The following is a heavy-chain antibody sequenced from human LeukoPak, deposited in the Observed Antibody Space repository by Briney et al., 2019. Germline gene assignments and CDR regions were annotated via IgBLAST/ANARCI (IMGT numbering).Heavy chain of an antibody. Sequence: PGGSLRLSCAASGFTFDDSAMHWVRQAPGKGLERVSGISWNSDNTGYADSVKGRFIISRDNAENSLYLQMNSLRSEDTAFYFCAKAVVGATPRGAFDIWGQGTRVTVSS. CDR3: AKAVVGATPRGAFDI. D-gene: IGHD1-26*01. CDR1: GFTFDDSA. V-gene: IGHV3-9*01. CDR2: ISWNSDNT. J-gene: IGHJ3*02.